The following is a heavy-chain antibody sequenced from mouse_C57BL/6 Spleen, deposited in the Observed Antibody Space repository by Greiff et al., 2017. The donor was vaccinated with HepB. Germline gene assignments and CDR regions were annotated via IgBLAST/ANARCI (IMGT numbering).Heavy chain of an antibody. D-gene: IGHD2-3*01. J-gene: IGHJ4*01. CDR2: IFPGSGST. Sequence: QVQLKESGPELVKPGASVKISCKASGYTFTDYYINWVKQRPGQGLEWIGWIFPGSGSTYYNEKFKGKATLTVDKSSSTAYMLLSSLTSEDSAVYFCARRNFYDGYRYAMDYWGQGTSVTVSS. CDR3: ARRNFYDGYRYAMDY. CDR1: GYTFTDYY. V-gene: IGHV1-75*01.